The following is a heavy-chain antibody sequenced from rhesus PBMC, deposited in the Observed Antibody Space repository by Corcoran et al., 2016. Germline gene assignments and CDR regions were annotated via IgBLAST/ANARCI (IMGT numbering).Heavy chain of an antibody. Sequence: QVQLQESGPGLVKPSETLALPLPLSGGSRSSNHWSWIRQPPGTGLEWLGTISGSVGVTDYNPSLKSRFTISTCTSKDQFSLKLSSVTAADTAVYYCARGGYSSWSRYGLDSWGQGVVVTVSS. V-gene: IGHV4-173*01. D-gene: IGHD6-13*01. CDR2: ISGSVGVT. CDR1: GGSRSSNH. CDR3: ARGGYSSWSRYGLDS. J-gene: IGHJ6*01.